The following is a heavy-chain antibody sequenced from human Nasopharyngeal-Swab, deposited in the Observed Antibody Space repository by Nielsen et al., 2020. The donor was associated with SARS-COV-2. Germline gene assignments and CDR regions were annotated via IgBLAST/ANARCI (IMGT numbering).Heavy chain of an antibody. Sequence: GESLKISCKGSGYTFTNYWIVWVRQMPGKGLEWMGITYPGDSDTRYCPSWQGQATISADKSISTAFLQWASLKASDTVIYYCARQPFHYYDRNAYFGSFDSWGQGTLVTVSS. V-gene: IGHV5-51*01. J-gene: IGHJ4*02. CDR2: TYPGDSDT. CDR1: GYTFTNYW. CDR3: ARQPFHYYDRNAYFGSFDS. D-gene: IGHD3-22*01.